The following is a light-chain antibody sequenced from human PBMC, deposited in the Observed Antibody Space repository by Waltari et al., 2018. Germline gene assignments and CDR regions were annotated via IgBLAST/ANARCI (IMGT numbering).Light chain of an antibody. V-gene: IGKV1-39*01. Sequence: DIQMTQSPSSLSASVGDRVTITFRASKSISTFLNWYQQKEGRAPKLLIYAASTLQRGVPSRFSGSGAGSDFTLTISSLQPEDSATYHCQESVSTPKGTFGPGTKVEIK. CDR3: QESVSTPKGT. CDR1: KSISTF. CDR2: AAS. J-gene: IGKJ3*01.